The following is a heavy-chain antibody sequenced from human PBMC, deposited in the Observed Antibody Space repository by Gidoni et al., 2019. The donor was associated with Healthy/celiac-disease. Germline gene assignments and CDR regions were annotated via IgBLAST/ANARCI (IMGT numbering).Heavy chain of an antibody. D-gene: IGHD3-10*01. CDR2: ISGSGGST. V-gene: IGHV3-23*01. Sequence: EVQLLESGGGLVQPGGSLRLSCAASGFTFSSYAMSWVRQAPGKGLEWVSAISGSGGSTYYADSVKGRFTISRDNSKNTLYLQMNSLRAEDTAVYYCAKDIRVRGVIINAYGMDVWGQGTTVTVSS. CDR1: GFTFSSYA. CDR3: AKDIRVRGVIINAYGMDV. J-gene: IGHJ6*02.